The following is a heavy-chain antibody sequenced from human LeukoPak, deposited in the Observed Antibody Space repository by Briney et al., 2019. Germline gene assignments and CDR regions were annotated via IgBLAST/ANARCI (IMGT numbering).Heavy chain of an antibody. Sequence: ASVKVSCKASGYTFTSYGISWVRQAPGQGLEWMGWISAYNGNTNYAQKLQGRVTMNTDTSTSTAYMELRSLRSDDTAVYYCARDLYYYDSSGSPNWFDPWGQGTLVTVSS. V-gene: IGHV1-18*01. CDR1: GYTFTSYG. J-gene: IGHJ5*02. CDR3: ARDLYYYDSSGSPNWFDP. D-gene: IGHD3-22*01. CDR2: ISAYNGNT.